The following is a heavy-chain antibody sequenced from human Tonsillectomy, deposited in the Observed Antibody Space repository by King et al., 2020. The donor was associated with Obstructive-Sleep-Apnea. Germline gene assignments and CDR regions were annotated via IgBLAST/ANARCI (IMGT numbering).Heavy chain of an antibody. Sequence: VQLVESGGGVVQPGRSLRLSCAASGFTFSTYGIHWVRQAPGKGLEWVAVISYDGSNKDYADSVKGRFTISRDNSKNTLYLQMNSLRAEDTAVYYCARDRPPYSGSYWGGAFDIWGQGTMVTVSS. CDR2: ISYDGSNK. D-gene: IGHD1-26*01. J-gene: IGHJ3*02. CDR1: GFTFSTYG. CDR3: ARDRPPYSGSYWGGAFDI. V-gene: IGHV3-30*04.